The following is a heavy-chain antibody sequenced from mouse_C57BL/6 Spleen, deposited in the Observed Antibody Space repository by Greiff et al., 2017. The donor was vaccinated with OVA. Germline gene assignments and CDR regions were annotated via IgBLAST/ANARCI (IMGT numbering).Heavy chain of an antibody. V-gene: IGHV1-26*01. J-gene: IGHJ3*01. CDR3: ARIDSSGYRLFAY. D-gene: IGHD3-2*02. CDR2: INPNNGGT. CDR1: GYTFTDYY. Sequence: EVQLQQSGPELVKPGASVKISCKASGYTFTDYYMNWVKQSHGKSLEWIGDINPNNGGTSYNQKFKGKATLTVDKSSSTAYMELRSLTSEDSAVYYCARIDSSGYRLFAYWGQGTLVTVSA.